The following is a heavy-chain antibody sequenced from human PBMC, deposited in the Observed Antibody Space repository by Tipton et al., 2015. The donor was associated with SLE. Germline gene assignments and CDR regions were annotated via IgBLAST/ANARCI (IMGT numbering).Heavy chain of an antibody. Sequence: LSLTCTVSGGSISSGDYYWSWIRQPPGKGLEWIGEINHSGSTNYNPSLKSRVTISVDTSKNQFSLKLSSVTAADTAVYYCARGLGVVVAVAFDIWGQGTMVTVSS. CDR1: GGSISSGDYY. J-gene: IGHJ3*02. CDR2: INHSGST. V-gene: IGHV4-39*07. D-gene: IGHD2-15*01. CDR3: ARGLGVVVAVAFDI.